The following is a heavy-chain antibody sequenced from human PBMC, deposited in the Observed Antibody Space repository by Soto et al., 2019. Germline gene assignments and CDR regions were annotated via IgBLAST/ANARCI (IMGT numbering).Heavy chain of an antibody. V-gene: IGHV3-21*01. CDR2: ISSSSSYI. D-gene: IGHD3-10*01. CDR3: ARDTMVFTD. J-gene: IGHJ4*02. Sequence: EVQLVESGGGLVKPGGSLRLSCAASGFTFSSYSMNWVRQAPGKGLEWVSSISSSSSYIYYEDSVKGRFTISRDNAKNSLYLQMNSLRAEDTAVYYCARDTMVFTDWGQGTLVTVSS. CDR1: GFTFSSYS.